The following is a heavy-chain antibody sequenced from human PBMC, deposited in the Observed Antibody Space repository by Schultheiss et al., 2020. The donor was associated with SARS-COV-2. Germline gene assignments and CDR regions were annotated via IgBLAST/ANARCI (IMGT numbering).Heavy chain of an antibody. Sequence: SQTLSLTCTVSGGSISSYYWSWIRQPPGKGLEWIGYIYYSGSTNYNPSLKSRVTLSLDTSKKQFSLKLSSVTAADTAVYYCARRGYTYGSPTFDYWGQGTLVTVSS. D-gene: IGHD5-18*01. CDR2: IYYSGST. CDR1: GGSISSYY. V-gene: IGHV4-59*12. CDR3: ARRGYTYGSPTFDY. J-gene: IGHJ4*02.